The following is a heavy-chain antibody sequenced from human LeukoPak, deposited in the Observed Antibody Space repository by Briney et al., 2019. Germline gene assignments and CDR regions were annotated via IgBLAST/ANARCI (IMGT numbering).Heavy chain of an antibody. CDR1: GYTFTGYY. CDR2: INPNSGGT. Sequence: GASVKVSCKASGYTFTGYYMHWVRQAPGQGLEWMGWINPNSGGTNYAQKFQGRVTMTRDTSISTAYMELSRLRSDDTAVYYCARAPIVVVPAAISRESWFDPWGQGTLVTVSS. CDR3: ARAPIVVVPAAISRESWFDP. V-gene: IGHV1-2*02. D-gene: IGHD2-2*01. J-gene: IGHJ5*02.